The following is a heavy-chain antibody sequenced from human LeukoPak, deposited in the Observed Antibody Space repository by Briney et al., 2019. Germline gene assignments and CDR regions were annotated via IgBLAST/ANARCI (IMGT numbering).Heavy chain of an antibody. V-gene: IGHV3-11*01. CDR3: ARVLRYCSGGNCYSGGLGYMDV. CDR2: ISRSGSTK. J-gene: IGHJ6*03. Sequence: GGSLRLSCAASGFTFSDYNMRWIRQAPGKGLEWVSSISRSGSTKYYADSVKGRFTISRDNAKNTLFLQMNSLRAEDTAVYYCARVLRYCSGGNCYSGGLGYMDVWGRGTAVTISS. CDR1: GFTFSDYN. D-gene: IGHD2-15*01.